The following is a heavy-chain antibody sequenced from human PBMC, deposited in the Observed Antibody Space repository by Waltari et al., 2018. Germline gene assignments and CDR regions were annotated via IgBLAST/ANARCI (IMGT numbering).Heavy chain of an antibody. V-gene: IGHV4-34*01. CDR2: INHSGTT. CDR1: GGSFSGYY. D-gene: IGHD3-10*01. CDR3: ARGRSPKPRGVYAFDI. Sequence: QVQLQQWGAGLLKPSETLSITCAVYGGSFSGYYWSWIRQPPGKGLEWIGEINHSGTTNYNPSLKSRVTISVDTSKNQFSLKLSSVTAADTAVYYCARGRSPKPRGVYAFDIWGQGTMVTVSS. J-gene: IGHJ3*02.